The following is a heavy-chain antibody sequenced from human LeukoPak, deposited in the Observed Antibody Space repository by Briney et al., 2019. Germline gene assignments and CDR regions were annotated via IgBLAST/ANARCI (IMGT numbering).Heavy chain of an antibody. J-gene: IGHJ6*03. CDR2: INHSGST. CDR3: ARQPYMDV. V-gene: IGHV4-34*01. Sequence: SETLSLTCAVYGGSFSGYYWSWIRQPPGKGLEWIGEINHSGSTNYNPSLKSRVTISVDTSKNQFSLKLSSATAADTAVYYCARQPYMDVWGKGTTVTISS. CDR1: GGSFSGYY. D-gene: IGHD1-14*01.